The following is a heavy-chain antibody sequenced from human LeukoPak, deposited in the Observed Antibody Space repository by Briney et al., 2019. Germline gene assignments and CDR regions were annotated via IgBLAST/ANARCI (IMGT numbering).Heavy chain of an antibody. CDR1: GFTFSDSF. V-gene: IGHV3-11*01. Sequence: PGGSLRLSCTASGFTFSDSFMSWIRQAPGKGLEWISYISSRGTTIYYADSVKGRFTISRDNAKNSLYLQMNSLRVEDTAVFYCAKDGGMVATIGGGFDYWGQGTLVTVSS. D-gene: IGHD5-12*01. J-gene: IGHJ4*02. CDR3: AKDGGMVATIGGGFDY. CDR2: ISSRGTTI.